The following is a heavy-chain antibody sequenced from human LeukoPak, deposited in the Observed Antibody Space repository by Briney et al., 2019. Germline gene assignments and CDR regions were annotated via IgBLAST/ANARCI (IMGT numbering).Heavy chain of an antibody. V-gene: IGHV3-23*01. CDR3: AKGAAAGKVDWFDP. CDR1: GFTFSNFA. J-gene: IGHJ5*02. Sequence: PGGSLRLSCAASGFTFSNFAMMWVRQAPGTGLQWVSTITGYGATFYADSVRGRFTTFRDTSMNTLFLQMNSLGAEDTAVYYCAKGAAAGKVDWFDPWGQGTLVTVS. CDR2: ITGYGAT. D-gene: IGHD6-13*01.